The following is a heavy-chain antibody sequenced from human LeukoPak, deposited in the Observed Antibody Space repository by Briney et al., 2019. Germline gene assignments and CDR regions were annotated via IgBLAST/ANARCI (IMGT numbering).Heavy chain of an antibody. CDR2: INHSGST. D-gene: IGHD5-24*01. V-gene: IGHV4-34*01. CDR3: ARANGDSPGDGYNSVYFDY. CDR1: GGSFSGYY. J-gene: IGHJ4*02. Sequence: SETLSLTCAVYGGSFSGYYWSWIRQPPGKGLEWIGEINHSGSTNSNPSLKSRVTISVDTSKNQFSLKLSSVTAADTAVYYCARANGDSPGDGYNSVYFDYWGQGTLVTVSS.